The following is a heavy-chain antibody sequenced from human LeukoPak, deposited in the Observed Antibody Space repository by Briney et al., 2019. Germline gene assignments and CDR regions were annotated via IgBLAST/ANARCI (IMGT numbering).Heavy chain of an antibody. D-gene: IGHD2-21*02. V-gene: IGHV4-39*01. Sequence: SETLSLTCTVSGGSVSSGSYYWSWIRQPPGKGLEWIGYIYYSGSTYYNPSLKSRVTISVDTSKNQFSLRLSSVTAADTAVYYCARLGGDRPFDYWGQGTLVTVSS. CDR2: IYYSGST. CDR3: ARLGGDRPFDY. CDR1: GGSVSSGSYY. J-gene: IGHJ4*02.